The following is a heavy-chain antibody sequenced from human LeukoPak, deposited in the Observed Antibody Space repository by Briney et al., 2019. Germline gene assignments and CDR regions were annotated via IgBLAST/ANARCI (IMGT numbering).Heavy chain of an antibody. Sequence: GGSLRLSCAASGFTFSSYSMNWVRQAPGKGLEWVSSISSSSSYIYYADSVKGRFTISRDNAKNSLYLQMNSLRAEDTAVYYCARIYRLSPTRDYYGSGSRYDAFDIWGQGTMVTASS. CDR3: ARIYRLSPTRDYYGSGSRYDAFDI. CDR1: GFTFSSYS. D-gene: IGHD3-10*01. J-gene: IGHJ3*02. V-gene: IGHV3-21*01. CDR2: ISSSSSYI.